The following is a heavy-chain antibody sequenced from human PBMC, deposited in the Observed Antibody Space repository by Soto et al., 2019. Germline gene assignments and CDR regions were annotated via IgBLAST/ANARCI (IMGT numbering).Heavy chain of an antibody. CDR3: ARDVLLWFGELDRGMDV. CDR1: GFTFSSYS. J-gene: IGHJ6*02. D-gene: IGHD3-10*01. Sequence: VGSPRLSCVASGFTFSSYSMNWVRQDTGKGLEWVSSISSSSIYIYYADSVKGRFTISSDHAKNSLYLQMNSLRAEDTAVYYCARDVLLWFGELDRGMDVWGQGPTVTVSS. CDR2: ISSSSIYI. V-gene: IGHV3-21*01.